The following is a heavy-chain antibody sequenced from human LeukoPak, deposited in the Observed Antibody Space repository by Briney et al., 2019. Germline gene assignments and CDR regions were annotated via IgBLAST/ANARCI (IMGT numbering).Heavy chain of an antibody. CDR2: INHSGST. CDR1: GGSFSGYY. V-gene: IGHV4-34*01. J-gene: IGHJ6*03. CDR3: ARGPYCSGGSCYPPYYYYYYMDV. D-gene: IGHD2-15*01. Sequence: SETLSLTRAVYGGSFSGYYWSWIRQPPGKGLEWIGEINHSGSTNYNPSLKSRVTISVDTSKNQFSLKLSSVTAADTAVYYCARGPYCSGGSCYPPYYYYYYMDVWGKGTTVTVSS.